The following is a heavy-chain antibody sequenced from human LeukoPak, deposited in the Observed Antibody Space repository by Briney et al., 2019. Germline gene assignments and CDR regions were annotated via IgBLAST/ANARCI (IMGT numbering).Heavy chain of an antibody. Sequence: VASVKVSCKASGYTFTGYYMHWVRQAPGQGLEWMGWINPNSGGTNYAQKFQGRVTMTRDTPISTAYMELSRLRSDDTAVYYCAREVSEGYCSGGSCIYFDYWGQGTLVTVSS. CDR1: GYTFTGYY. J-gene: IGHJ4*02. CDR2: INPNSGGT. V-gene: IGHV1-2*02. D-gene: IGHD2-15*01. CDR3: AREVSEGYCSGGSCIYFDY.